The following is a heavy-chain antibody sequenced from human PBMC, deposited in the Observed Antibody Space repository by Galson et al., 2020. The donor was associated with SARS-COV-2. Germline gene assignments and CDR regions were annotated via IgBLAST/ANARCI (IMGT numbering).Heavy chain of an antibody. V-gene: IGHV3-23*01. CDR2: ISGPGTNI. Sequence: GESLKISCAASGFTFSNYAMTWVRQPPGKGLEWVSAISGPGTNIYYTDSVKGRFTISRDNSKNTLYLQMESLRAEDTALYYCAKQTRQNPGHDSEDYWGQGTLVTVSS. J-gene: IGHJ4*02. CDR1: GFTFSNYA. CDR3: AKQTRQNPGHDSEDY. D-gene: IGHD5-12*01.